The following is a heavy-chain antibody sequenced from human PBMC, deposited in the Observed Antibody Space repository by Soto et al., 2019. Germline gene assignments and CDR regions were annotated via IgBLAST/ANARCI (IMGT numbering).Heavy chain of an antibody. D-gene: IGHD2-15*01. V-gene: IGHV1-2*04. J-gene: IGHJ3*02. CDR3: ARDPGGYGSGGSCLGGAFDI. CDR2: INPNSGGT. Sequence: ASVKVSCKASGYTFTGYYMHWVRQAPGQGLEWMGWINPNSGGTNYAQKFQGWVTMTRDTSISTAYMELSRLRSDDTAVYYCARDPGGYGSGGSCLGGAFDIWGQGTMVTVSS. CDR1: GYTFTGYY.